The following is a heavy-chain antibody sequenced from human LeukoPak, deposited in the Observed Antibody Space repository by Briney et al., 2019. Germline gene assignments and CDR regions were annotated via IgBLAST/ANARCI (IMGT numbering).Heavy chain of an antibody. Sequence: PGGSLRLSCAASGFTFSSYSMNWVRQAPGKGLEWVSSISSSSSYIYYADSVKGRFTISRDNAKNSLYLQMNSLRAEDTAVYYCARGGYYYDSSREFDYWGQGTLVTVSS. J-gene: IGHJ4*02. CDR1: GFTFSSYS. CDR3: ARGGYYYDSSREFDY. V-gene: IGHV3-21*01. D-gene: IGHD3-22*01. CDR2: ISSSSSYI.